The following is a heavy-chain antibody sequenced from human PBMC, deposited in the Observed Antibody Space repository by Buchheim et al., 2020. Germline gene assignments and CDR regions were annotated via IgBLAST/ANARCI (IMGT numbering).Heavy chain of an antibody. CDR2: INHSGST. Sequence: QVQLHQWGAGLLKPSETLSLTCAVSGGSFSGYYWTWIRQPPGKGLEWIGEINHSGSTNYNPSLKSRVIISVDTSKNQFSLKLSSETAADTAVYYCARGDYVWGSYLKFDYWGQGTL. CDR3: ARGDYVWGSYLKFDY. D-gene: IGHD3-16*02. V-gene: IGHV4-34*01. CDR1: GGSFSGYY. J-gene: IGHJ4*02.